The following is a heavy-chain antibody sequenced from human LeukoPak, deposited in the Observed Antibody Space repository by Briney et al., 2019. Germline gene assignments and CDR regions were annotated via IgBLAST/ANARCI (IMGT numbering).Heavy chain of an antibody. J-gene: IGHJ4*02. CDR1: GGSISSSSYY. D-gene: IGHD4-17*01. CDR3: ARYVDSRPWRYGSYYFDF. Sequence: SSETLSLTCTVSGGSISSSSYYWGWIRQPPGRGLEWIGSIYYSGSTYYNPSLKSRVTTSVATTKHRFSLRLSCVTAAATAVYYWARYVDSRPWRYGSYYFDFWGQGTLVTVSS. CDR2: IYYSGST. V-gene: IGHV4-39*07.